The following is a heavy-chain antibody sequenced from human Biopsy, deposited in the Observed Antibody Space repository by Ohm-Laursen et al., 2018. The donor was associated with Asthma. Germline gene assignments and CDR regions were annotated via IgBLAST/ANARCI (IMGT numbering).Heavy chain of an antibody. D-gene: IGHD3-16*02. Sequence: SLRLSCSASRFTYEMNWVRQAPGKGLEWVASVNYGTTDMYYADSVKGRFTVSRDNARNTLFLQMHSLRPEDTAVYYCAGDQRFLSPNPSFYPMDVWGRGTTVTVSS. J-gene: IGHJ6*02. CDR1: RFTYE. CDR3: AGDQRFLSPNPSFYPMDV. CDR2: VNYGTTDM. V-gene: IGHV3-21*01.